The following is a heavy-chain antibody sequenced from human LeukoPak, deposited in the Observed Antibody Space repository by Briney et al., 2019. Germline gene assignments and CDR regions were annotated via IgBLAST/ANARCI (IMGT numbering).Heavy chain of an antibody. J-gene: IGHJ4*02. CDR2: INHSGST. Sequence: SEILSLTCAVYGGSFSGYYWSWIRQPPGKGLEWIGEINHSGSTNYNPSLKSRVTISVDTSKNQFSLKLSSVTAADTAVYYCARGRLYGSRYRWDYFDYWGQGTLVTVSS. V-gene: IGHV4-34*01. CDR1: GGSFSGYY. CDR3: ARGRLYGSRYRWDYFDY. D-gene: IGHD5-24*01.